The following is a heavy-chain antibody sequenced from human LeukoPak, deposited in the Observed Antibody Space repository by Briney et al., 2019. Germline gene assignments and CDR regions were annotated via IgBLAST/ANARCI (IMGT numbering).Heavy chain of an antibody. Sequence: GGSLRLSCAASGFTFSSYAMSWVRQAPGKGLEWVSAISGSGGSTYYADSVKGRFTISRDNSKDTLDLQMNSLRAEDTAVYYCAKDPLYYYDSSGYYLAWGQGTLVTVSS. CDR1: GFTFSSYA. J-gene: IGHJ5*02. V-gene: IGHV3-23*01. CDR2: ISGSGGST. D-gene: IGHD3-22*01. CDR3: AKDPLYYYDSSGYYLA.